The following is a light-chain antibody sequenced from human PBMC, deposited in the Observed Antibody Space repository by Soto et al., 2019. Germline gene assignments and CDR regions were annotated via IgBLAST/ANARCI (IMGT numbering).Light chain of an antibody. CDR1: RDVGSD. V-gene: IGKV1-17*01. CDR3: QQYNSYSPT. CDR2: AAS. Sequence: QMAQSPSSLSSSVGEKIMXTXRASRDVGSDVSWYQQKPGQAPKLLIYAASNLYTGVPSRFSGSRSGTEFTLTISGLQPGDSATYYCQQYNSYSPTFGQGTKVDI. J-gene: IGKJ1*01.